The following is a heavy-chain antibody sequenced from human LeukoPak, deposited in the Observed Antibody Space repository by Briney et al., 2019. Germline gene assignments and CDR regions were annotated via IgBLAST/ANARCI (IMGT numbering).Heavy chain of an antibody. D-gene: IGHD6-13*01. J-gene: IGHJ6*03. CDR3: ARVVGLTGYSSSWYSGYYYYMDV. Sequence: ASVKVSCKASGGTFSSYGISWVRQAPGQGLEWMGGILPIFGTTNYARKFQGRVTITADKSTSTAYMELSSLRSEDTAVYYCARVVGLTGYSSSWYSGYYYYMDVWGKGTTVTVSS. V-gene: IGHV1-69*06. CDR2: ILPIFGTT. CDR1: GGTFSSYG.